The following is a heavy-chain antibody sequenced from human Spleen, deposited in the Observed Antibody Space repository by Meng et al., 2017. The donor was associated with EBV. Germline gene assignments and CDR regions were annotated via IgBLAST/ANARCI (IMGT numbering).Heavy chain of an antibody. Sequence: QVRPLEHGPGTVKPSVTLCLPSAVSGGSLSSSNWWSWVRQPPGKGLEWIGEIYHSGSTNYNPSLKSRVTISVDKSKNQFSLKLSSVTAADTAVYYCARDGSGSGTDFDYWGQGTLVTVSS. CDR2: IYHSGST. CDR1: GGSLSSSNW. D-gene: IGHD1-1*01. CDR3: ARDGSGSGTDFDY. J-gene: IGHJ4*02. V-gene: IGHV4-4*02.